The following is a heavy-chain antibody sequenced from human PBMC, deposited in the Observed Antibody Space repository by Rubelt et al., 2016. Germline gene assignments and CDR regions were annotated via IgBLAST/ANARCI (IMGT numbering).Heavy chain of an antibody. D-gene: IGHD4-11*01. CDR3: ARGGSTVTIRGVLDN. J-gene: IGHJ4*02. CDR1: GFSLSGYS. V-gene: IGHV3-48*04. CDR2: ISGDSGTI. Sequence: EVQLVESGGGLIQPGGSPRLSCEASGFSLSGYSMDWVRQVPGKGLEWISYISGDSGTIYYADSVRGRFTISRDNANNSLYLQMNSLRIEYTALYFCARGGSTVTIRGVLDNWVQGTLVTVSS.